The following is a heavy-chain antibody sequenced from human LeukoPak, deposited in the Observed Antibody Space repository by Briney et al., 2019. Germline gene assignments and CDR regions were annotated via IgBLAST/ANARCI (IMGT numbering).Heavy chain of an antibody. J-gene: IGHJ4*02. V-gene: IGHV4-59*01. CDR2: IHYSGST. Sequence: SETLSLTCTVSGGSISSYYWSWIRQPPGKGLEWIGYIHYSGSTNYNTSLESRVTISVDASKNQFSLKLRSVTAADTPVYYCARGGYYDILTGYYVYFDYWGQGTLVTVSS. CDR1: GGSISSYY. D-gene: IGHD3-9*01. CDR3: ARGGYYDILTGYYVYFDY.